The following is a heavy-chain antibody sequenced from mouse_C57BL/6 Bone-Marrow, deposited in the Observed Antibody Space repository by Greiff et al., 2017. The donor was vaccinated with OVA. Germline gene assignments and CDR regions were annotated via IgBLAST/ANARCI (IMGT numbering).Heavy chain of an antibody. V-gene: IGHV14-2*01. CDR1: GFNIKDYY. D-gene: IGHD2-3*01. CDR2: IDPEDGET. J-gene: IGHJ1*03. CDR3: ASRYDGYYWYFDV. Sequence: VQLQQSGAELVKPGASVKLSCTASGFNIKDYYMHWVKQRTEQGLEWIGRIDPEDGETEYAPKFQGKATITADTSSNTAYLQLSSLTSEDTAVYYCASRYDGYYWYFDVWGTGTTVTVSS.